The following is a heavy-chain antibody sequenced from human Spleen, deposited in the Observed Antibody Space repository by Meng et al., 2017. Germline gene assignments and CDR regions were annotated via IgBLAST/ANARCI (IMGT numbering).Heavy chain of an antibody. D-gene: IGHD1-26*01. V-gene: IGHV3-33*03. Sequence: GESLKISCAASGFTFSSYGMHWVRQAPGKGLEWVAVIWYDGSNKYYADSVKGRFTISRDNAKNSLYLQMNSLRAEDTAVYYCAPSKWATDYFDYWGQGKLVNVAS. CDR2: IWYDGSNK. CDR3: APSKWATDYFDY. CDR1: GFTFSSYG. J-gene: IGHJ4*02.